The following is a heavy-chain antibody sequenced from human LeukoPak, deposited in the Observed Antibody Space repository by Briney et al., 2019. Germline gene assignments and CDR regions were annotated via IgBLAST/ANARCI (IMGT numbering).Heavy chain of an antibody. Sequence: PGGSLRLSCAASGFSFSDYYMNWIRQAPGKGLEWASYISSSATYTDYAESVKGRFTVSRDNAKNSLYLQMNSLRAEDTAVYYCARSFYDFLNGPYEEAFDMWGQGTMVTVSS. D-gene: IGHD3-3*01. CDR2: ISSSATYT. V-gene: IGHV3-11*03. CDR1: GFSFSDYY. CDR3: ARSFYDFLNGPYEEAFDM. J-gene: IGHJ3*02.